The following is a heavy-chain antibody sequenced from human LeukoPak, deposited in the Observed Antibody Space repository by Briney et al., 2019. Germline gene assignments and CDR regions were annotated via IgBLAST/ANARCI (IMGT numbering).Heavy chain of an antibody. Sequence: PGGSLRLSCAASGFTFSSYWMSWVRQAPGKGLEWVANIKQDGSEKYYVDSVKGRFNISRDNAKNSLYLQMNSLRAEDTAVYYCAKDRPYYDFWSGYYMDCWGQGTLVTVSS. J-gene: IGHJ4*02. D-gene: IGHD3-3*01. CDR2: IKQDGSEK. V-gene: IGHV3-7*01. CDR3: AKDRPYYDFWSGYYMDC. CDR1: GFTFSSYW.